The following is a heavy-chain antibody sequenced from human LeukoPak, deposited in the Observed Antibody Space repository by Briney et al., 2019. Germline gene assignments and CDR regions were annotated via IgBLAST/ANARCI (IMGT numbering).Heavy chain of an antibody. V-gene: IGHV1-69*13. D-gene: IGHD5-12*01. J-gene: IGHJ4*02. CDR3: ARLGYSGSGNYFDY. CDR1: GGTFSSYA. Sequence: ASVKVSCKASGGTFSSYAISWVRQAPGQGLEWMGGIIPIFGTANYAQKFQGRVTITADESTSTAYMELSSLRSEDTAVYYCARLGYSGSGNYFDYWGQGTLVTVSS. CDR2: IIPIFGTA.